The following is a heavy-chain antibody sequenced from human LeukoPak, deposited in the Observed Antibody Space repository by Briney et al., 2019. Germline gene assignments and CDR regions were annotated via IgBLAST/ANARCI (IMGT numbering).Heavy chain of an antibody. Sequence: SSETLSLTCTVSGGSISSSSYYWGWIRQPPGKGLEWIGSIYYSGSTYYNPSLKSRVTISVDTSKNQFSLKLSSVTAADTAVYYCARRPPITMIVGGYFDYWGQGTLVTVSS. V-gene: IGHV4-39*01. CDR2: IYYSGST. D-gene: IGHD3-22*01. J-gene: IGHJ4*02. CDR1: GGSISSSSYY. CDR3: ARRPPITMIVGGYFDY.